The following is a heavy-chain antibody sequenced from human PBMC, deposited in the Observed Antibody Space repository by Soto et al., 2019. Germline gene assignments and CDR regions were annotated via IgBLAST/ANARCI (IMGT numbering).Heavy chain of an antibody. CDR2: ISAYNGNT. CDR1: GYTFTSYG. D-gene: IGHD3-9*01. J-gene: IGHJ6*02. Sequence: QVQLVQSGAEVKKPGASVKVSCKASGYTFTSYGISWVRQAPGQGREWMGWISAYNGNTNYAQKLQGRVTMTTDTSTSTAYMELRILRSDDTAVYYCARADSDILTGYYYYYYGMDVWGQGTTVTVSS. CDR3: ARADSDILTGYYYYYYGMDV. V-gene: IGHV1-18*01.